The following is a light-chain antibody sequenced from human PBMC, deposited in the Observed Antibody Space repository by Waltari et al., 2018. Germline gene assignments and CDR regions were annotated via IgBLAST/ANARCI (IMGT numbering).Light chain of an antibody. CDR2: DVN. CDR1: SSDIGAYNY. J-gene: IGLJ3*02. CDR3: CSFTSTSSWV. Sequence: HSALTQPASVSGSPGQSITISCTGTSSDIGAYNYVPWYQQHPGKAPKLIIFDVNNRPSWVSSRFSGSKSGNPASLTISGLQAEDEADLYCCSFTSTSSWVFGGGTKLTVL. V-gene: IGLV2-14*03.